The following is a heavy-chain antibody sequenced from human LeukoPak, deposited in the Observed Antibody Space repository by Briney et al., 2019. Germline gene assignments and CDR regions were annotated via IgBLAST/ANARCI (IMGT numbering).Heavy chain of an antibody. CDR3: ASTQWELLNWYFDL. D-gene: IGHD1-26*01. J-gene: IGHJ2*01. V-gene: IGHV4-38-2*02. CDR2: IYHSGST. CDR1: GYSISSGYY. Sequence: SETLSLTCTVSGYSISSGYYWGWIRQPPGKGLEWIGSIYHSGSTYYNPSLKSRVTISVDTSKNQFSLKLSPVTAADTAVYYCASTQWELLNWYFDLWGRGTLVTVSS.